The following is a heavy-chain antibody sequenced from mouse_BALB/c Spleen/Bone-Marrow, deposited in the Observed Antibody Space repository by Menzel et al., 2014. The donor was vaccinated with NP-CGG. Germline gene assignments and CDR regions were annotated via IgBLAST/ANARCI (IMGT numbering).Heavy chain of an antibody. J-gene: IGHJ2*01. V-gene: IGHV1-67*01. Sequence: VQLQQSCPELVSRGVSEKISCKGCGHTFSASTLQWAQLSDAKSPEWIGVIRTSSSNSNYNLMFKGKLSTTVDKSSSTAFMDLARGASEDATCDYCARRGYSSSPFDGWGHGTTLTVSS. CDR2: IRTSSSNS. CDR1: GHTFSAST. CDR3: ARRGYSSSPFDG. D-gene: IGHD1-1*01.